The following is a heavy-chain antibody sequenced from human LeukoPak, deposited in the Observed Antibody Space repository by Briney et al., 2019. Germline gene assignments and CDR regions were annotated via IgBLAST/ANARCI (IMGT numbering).Heavy chain of an antibody. V-gene: IGHV1-46*01. Sequence: ASVKVSCKASGYTFIDYYIHWVRHAPRQGLEWMGIINLRGGSTIYAQNFQGRVTLTRDTSTSTLYMEQSSLRSEDTAVDYCARRLYDNSGRWYGYYFDYWGQGTLVTVSS. CDR1: GYTFIDYY. CDR3: ARRLYDNSGRWYGYYFDY. CDR2: INLRGGST. J-gene: IGHJ4*02. D-gene: IGHD3-22*01.